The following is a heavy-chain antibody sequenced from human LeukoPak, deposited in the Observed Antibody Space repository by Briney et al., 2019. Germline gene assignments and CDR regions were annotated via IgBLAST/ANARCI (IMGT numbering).Heavy chain of an antibody. CDR1: GFTFSDYW. CDR3: ARGDWAPFDY. Sequence: GGSLRLSCAASGFTFSDYWMNWVRQAPGKGLEWGANIDQDVGGKYYLDSVKGRFTISRDNAKSSLYLQIDSLRAEDTAVYYCARGDWAPFDYWGQGSLLTVSS. D-gene: IGHD2-21*02. V-gene: IGHV3-7*01. CDR2: IDQDVGGK. J-gene: IGHJ4*02.